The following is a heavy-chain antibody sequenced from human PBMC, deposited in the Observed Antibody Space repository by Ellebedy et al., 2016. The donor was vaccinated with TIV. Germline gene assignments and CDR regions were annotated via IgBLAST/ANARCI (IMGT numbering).Heavy chain of an antibody. CDR1: GGSFSGYY. Sequence: SETLSLTXAVYGGSFSGYYWSWIRQPPGKGLEWIGEINHSGSTNYNPSLKSRVTISVDTSKNQFSLKLSSVTAADTAVYYCARRAARRLLRRGIDAFDIWGQGTMVTVSS. D-gene: IGHD6-6*01. J-gene: IGHJ3*02. CDR2: INHSGST. CDR3: ARRAARRLLRRGIDAFDI. V-gene: IGHV4-34*01.